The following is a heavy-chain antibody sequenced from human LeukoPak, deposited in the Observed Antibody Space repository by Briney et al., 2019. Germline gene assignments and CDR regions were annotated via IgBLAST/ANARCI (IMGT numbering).Heavy chain of an antibody. V-gene: IGHV1-69*01. J-gene: IGHJ5*02. D-gene: IGHD2-2*01. CDR1: GGTFISYA. Sequence: ASVKVSFKASGGTFISYAISWVRQAPGQGLEWMGGIIPIFGTANYTQKFQGRVTITADESTSTAYMELSSLRSEDTAVYYCASWRGVVPAAMGSDWFDPWGQGTLVTVSS. CDR3: ASWRGVVPAAMGSDWFDP. CDR2: IIPIFGTA.